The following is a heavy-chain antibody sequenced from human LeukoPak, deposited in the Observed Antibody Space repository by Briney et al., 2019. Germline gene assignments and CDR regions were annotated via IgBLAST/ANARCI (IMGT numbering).Heavy chain of an antibody. V-gene: IGHV3-33*06. D-gene: IGHD2-21*01. CDR2: IWYDGSNK. J-gene: IGHJ4*02. CDR1: GFTFSSYG. Sequence: GRSLRLSCAASGFTFSSYGMHWVRQAPGKGLEWVAVIWYDGSNKYYADSVKGRFTISRDNSKNTLYLQMNSLRAEDTAVYYCAKVRSPLHYFDYWGQGTLVTVSS. CDR3: AKVRSPLHYFDY.